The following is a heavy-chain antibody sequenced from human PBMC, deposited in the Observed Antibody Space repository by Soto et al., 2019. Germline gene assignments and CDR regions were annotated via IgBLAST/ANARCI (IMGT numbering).Heavy chain of an antibody. Sequence: GGSLRLSCAASGFTFSSYGMHWVRQAPGKGLEWVAVIWYDGSNKYYADSVKGRFTISRDNSKNTLYLQMNSLRAEDTAVYYCARDPTSTVHYFDYWGQGTLVTVSS. CDR2: IWYDGSNK. V-gene: IGHV3-33*01. CDR3: ARDPTSTVHYFDY. J-gene: IGHJ4*02. D-gene: IGHD6-6*01. CDR1: GFTFSSYG.